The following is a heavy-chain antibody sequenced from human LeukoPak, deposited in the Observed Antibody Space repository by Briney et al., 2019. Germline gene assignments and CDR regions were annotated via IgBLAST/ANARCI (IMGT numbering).Heavy chain of an antibody. CDR3: ARDSHSSSSAYFFDS. D-gene: IGHD6-6*01. J-gene: IGHJ4*02. CDR1: GFTFNNYA. Sequence: GRSLRLSCAASGFTFNNYAMHWVRQAPGKGLEWAAVIWYDGNTKYYADSVKGRFTISRDNSKKTLFLQMNSLRVEDTAVYYCARDSHSSSSAYFFDSWGQGTLVTVS. CDR2: IWYDGNTK. V-gene: IGHV3-33*01.